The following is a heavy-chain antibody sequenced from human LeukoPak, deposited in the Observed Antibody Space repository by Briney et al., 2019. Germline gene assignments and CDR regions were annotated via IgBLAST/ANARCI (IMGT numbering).Heavy chain of an antibody. V-gene: IGHV1-18*01. CDR1: GYTFTSYG. CDR2: ISAYNGNT. J-gene: IGHJ4*02. CDR3: ARVPPTVVTPRSDY. Sequence: ASVKVSCKASGYTFTSYGISWVRQAPGQGLEWMGWISAYNGNTNYAQKLQGRVTMTTDTSTSTAYMELRSLRSDDTAVYYCARVPPTVVTPRSDYWGQGTLVTVSS. D-gene: IGHD4-23*01.